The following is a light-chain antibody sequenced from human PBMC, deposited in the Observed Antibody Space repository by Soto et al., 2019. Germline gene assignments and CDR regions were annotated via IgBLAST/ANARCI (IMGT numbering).Light chain of an antibody. CDR2: EVS. J-gene: IGLJ1*01. CDR3: ASHTTTNTRV. V-gene: IGLV2-14*03. Sequence: QTVLTQPASVSGCPGQSIAISCTGTSSDVGAYDYVSWYQQHPDRAPRLVIYEVSNRPSGVSNRFSGSKSVNTATLTISGLQAEDEADYYCASHTTTNTRVFGTGTKVTVL. CDR1: SSDVGAYDY.